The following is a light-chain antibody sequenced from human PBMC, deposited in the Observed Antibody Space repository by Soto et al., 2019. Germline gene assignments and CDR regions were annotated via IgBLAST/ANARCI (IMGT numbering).Light chain of an antibody. CDR2: RNS. V-gene: IGLV1-47*01. Sequence: QLVLTQPPSASGNPGQTVTISCSGSSSNIGINYVYWYQQLPGTAPKLLIYRNSQRPSGIPDRFSGSKSGTSASLAISGLRSEDEADYYCEAWDDSLGSHAGFGGGPQLTVL. CDR1: SSNIGINY. CDR3: EAWDDSLGSHAG. J-gene: IGLJ7*01.